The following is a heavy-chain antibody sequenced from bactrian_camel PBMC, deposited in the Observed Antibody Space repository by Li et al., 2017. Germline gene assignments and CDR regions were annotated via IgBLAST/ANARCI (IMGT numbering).Heavy chain of an antibody. D-gene: IGHD3*01. CDR1: GFTFVQYH. CDR3: ATSFQDGGFHHEYTT. Sequence: QVKLVESGGGLVQPGGSLRLSCAASGFTFVQYHMSWVRQAPGKELEWVSTISNGGSIGYYADSVKRRFTASRDNAKMSLYLQLNSLKTEDTAMYYCATSFQDGGFHHEYTTWGRGTQVTVS. J-gene: IGHJ4*01. V-gene: IGHV3S1*01. CDR2: ISNGGSIG.